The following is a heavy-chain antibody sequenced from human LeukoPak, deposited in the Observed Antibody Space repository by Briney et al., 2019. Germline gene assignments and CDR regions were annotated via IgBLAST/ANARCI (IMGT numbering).Heavy chain of an antibody. J-gene: IGHJ3*01. D-gene: IGHD5-24*01. CDR2: IGSSGGST. CDR1: GFNFITAA. CDR3: VKDVQLST. V-gene: IGHV3-23*01. Sequence: PGGSLRLSCAASGFNFITAAMTWVRQAPGKGLEWVSLIGSSGGSTYYADSVKGRFTISRDNSSHTLSLQMNSLRVEDTAIYYCVKDVQLSTWGLGTMVTVSS.